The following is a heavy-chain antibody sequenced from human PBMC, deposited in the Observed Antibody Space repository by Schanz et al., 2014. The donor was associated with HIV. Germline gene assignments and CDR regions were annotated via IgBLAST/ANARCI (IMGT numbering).Heavy chain of an antibody. CDR3: AKGIMGATEYYYGMDV. J-gene: IGHJ6*02. D-gene: IGHD1-26*01. CDR2: MSWNRRRI. Sequence: EVQLLESGGGVVQPGRSLRLSCAASGFTFSSYAMHWVRQAPGKGLEWVSGMSWNRRRIGYGDAVKGRFTISRDNANNFVYLEMNGLRVEDTALYYCAKGIMGATEYYYGMDVWGQGTMVTVSS. V-gene: IGHV3-9*01. CDR1: GFTFSSYA.